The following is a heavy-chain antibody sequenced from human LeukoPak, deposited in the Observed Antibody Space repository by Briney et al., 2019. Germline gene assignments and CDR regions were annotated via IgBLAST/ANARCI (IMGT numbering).Heavy chain of an antibody. V-gene: IGHV3-64*01. CDR1: GFTFSSYA. CDR3: ARGGYSSSWYRDKSGAFDI. CDR2: ISSNGGST. Sequence: GGSLRLSCAASGFTFSSYAMHWVRLAPGKGLEYVSAISSNGGSTYYANSVKGRFTISRDNSKNTLYLQMGSLRSEDTAVYYCARGGYSSSWYRDKSGAFDIWGQGTMVTVSS. J-gene: IGHJ3*02. D-gene: IGHD6-13*01.